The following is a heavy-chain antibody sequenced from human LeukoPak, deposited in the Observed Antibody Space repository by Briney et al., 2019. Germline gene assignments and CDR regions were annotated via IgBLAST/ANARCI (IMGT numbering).Heavy chain of an antibody. CDR2: ISSSSSGSYK. CDR3: ARAQTELQYYFDY. Sequence: GGSLRLSCVASGFSLNNYRMTWVRQAPGKGLEWVSSISSSSSGSYKYYADSVKGRFTISRDNAKNSLYLQMDSLRAEDTAMYYCARAQTELQYYFDYWGQGTLVTVSS. CDR1: GFSLNNYR. D-gene: IGHD3-10*01. V-gene: IGHV3-21*01. J-gene: IGHJ4*02.